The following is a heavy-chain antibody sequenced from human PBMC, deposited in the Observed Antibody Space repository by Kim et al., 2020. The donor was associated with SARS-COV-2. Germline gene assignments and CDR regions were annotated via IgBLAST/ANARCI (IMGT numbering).Heavy chain of an antibody. Sequence: GESLKISCKGSGYNFPRYWIGWVRQMPGKGLEWMGIIYPGDSDTRYSPSFQGQVTISADKSTTTAYLQWSSLKASDTAMYYCTRSAGPYDYYFDYWGQGT. J-gene: IGHJ4*02. CDR3: TRSAGPYDYYFDY. CDR2: IYPGDSDT. D-gene: IGHD3-16*01. CDR1: GYNFPRYW. V-gene: IGHV5-51*01.